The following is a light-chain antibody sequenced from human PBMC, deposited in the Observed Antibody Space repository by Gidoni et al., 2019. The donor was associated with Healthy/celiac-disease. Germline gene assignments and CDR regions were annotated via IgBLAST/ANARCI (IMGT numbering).Light chain of an antibody. V-gene: IGKV3-15*01. J-gene: IGKJ4*01. Sequence: EIVMTPSPATLSVSPGERATLSCRASQSVSSNLAWYQQKPGQPPRLLIYGASTRATGIPARFSGSGTGTEFTLTISSLQSEDFAVYYCQQYNNWPRGLTFGGGTKVEIK. CDR2: GAS. CDR3: QQYNNWPRGLT. CDR1: QSVSSN.